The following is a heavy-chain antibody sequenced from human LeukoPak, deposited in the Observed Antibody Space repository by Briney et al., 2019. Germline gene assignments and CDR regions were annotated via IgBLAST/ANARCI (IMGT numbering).Heavy chain of an antibody. CDR1: GGSISSGGYY. Sequence: SETLSLTCTVSGGSISSGGYYWSWIRQHPGKGLEWIGYIYYSGSTYYNPSLKSRVTISVDTAKNQFSLKLSSVTAADTAVYYCAIATTDYDSSGYYPDYFDYWGQGTLVTVSS. D-gene: IGHD3-22*01. CDR2: IYYSGST. J-gene: IGHJ4*02. V-gene: IGHV4-31*03. CDR3: AIATTDYDSSGYYPDYFDY.